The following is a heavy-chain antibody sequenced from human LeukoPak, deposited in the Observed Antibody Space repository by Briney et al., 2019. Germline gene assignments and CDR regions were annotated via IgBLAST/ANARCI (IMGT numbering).Heavy chain of an antibody. D-gene: IGHD3-10*01. J-gene: IGHJ4*02. Sequence: GGSLRLSCAASGFTFSSYWMHWVRQAPGKGLVWVSRINSDGSSTSYADSVKGRFTISRHNAKNTLYLQMTRLRAEDTAVYYCARSGQYYYGSGSYLDYWGQGTLVTVSS. CDR1: GFTFSSYW. V-gene: IGHV3-74*01. CDR3: ARSGQYYYGSGSYLDY. CDR2: INSDGSST.